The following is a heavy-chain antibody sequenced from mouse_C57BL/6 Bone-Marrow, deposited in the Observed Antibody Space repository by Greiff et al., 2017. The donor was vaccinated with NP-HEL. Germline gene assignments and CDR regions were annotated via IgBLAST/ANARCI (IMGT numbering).Heavy chain of an antibody. Sequence: EVKLVESGGGLVKPGGSLKLSCAASGFTFSSYAMSWVRQTPEKRLEWVATISDGGSYTYYPDNVKGRFTISRDNAKNNLYLQMSHLKSEDTAMYYCARDRGTFAYWGQVTLVTVSA. CDR3: ARDRGTFAY. CDR1: GFTFSSYA. CDR2: ISDGGSYT. V-gene: IGHV5-4*01. J-gene: IGHJ3*01. D-gene: IGHD4-1*01.